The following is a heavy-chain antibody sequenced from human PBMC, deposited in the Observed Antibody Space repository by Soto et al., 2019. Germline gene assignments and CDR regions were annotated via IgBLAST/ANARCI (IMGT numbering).Heavy chain of an antibody. CDR3: ASKIVTPGYHYYDY. CDR1: GFSFSSCE. CDR2: ISGSGTST. Sequence: GGSLRLSCAASGFSFSSCEMSWVRQSPGKGLEWVSYISGSGTSTQYSDSVKGRFTISRDNAKNSLHLQMNSLGAEDTAVYYCASKIVTPGYHYYDYWGQGTLVTVSS. J-gene: IGHJ4*02. D-gene: IGHD3-9*01. V-gene: IGHV3-48*03.